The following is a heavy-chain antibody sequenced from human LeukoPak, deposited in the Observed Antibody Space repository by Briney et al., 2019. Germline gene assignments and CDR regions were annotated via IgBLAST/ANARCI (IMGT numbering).Heavy chain of an antibody. Sequence: ASVKVSCKASGYTFTSYGISWVRQAPGQGLEWMGWINPNSGGTNYAQKFQGWVTMTRDTSISTAYMELSRLRSDDTAVYYCARAIAAAEDAFDIWGQGTMVTVSS. CDR3: ARAIAAAEDAFDI. CDR1: GYTFTSYG. CDR2: INPNSGGT. J-gene: IGHJ3*02. V-gene: IGHV1-2*04. D-gene: IGHD6-13*01.